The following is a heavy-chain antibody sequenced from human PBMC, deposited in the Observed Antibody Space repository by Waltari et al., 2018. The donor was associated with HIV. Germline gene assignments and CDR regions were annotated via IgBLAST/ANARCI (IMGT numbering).Heavy chain of an antibody. CDR3: TSNDRPVYFFDY. Sequence: QVVLIESGAEVKQPGGSVKVSCKVAGYSLTQLSMHWVRQAPGKGREWMGGFDPEGDDTIYAQKFQGRLSMTEDTSTDTAYMELRGLGSDDTAVYYCTSNDRPVYFFDYWSHGTLVTVSS. V-gene: IGHV1-24*01. J-gene: IGHJ4*01. CDR1: GYSLTQLS. D-gene: IGHD3-9*01. CDR2: FDPEGDDT.